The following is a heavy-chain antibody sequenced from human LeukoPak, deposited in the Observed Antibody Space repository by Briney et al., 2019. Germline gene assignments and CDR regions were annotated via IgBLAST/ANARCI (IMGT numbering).Heavy chain of an antibody. CDR2: ISSSSSYI. V-gene: IGHV3-21*01. Sequence: LGGSLRLSCAASGFTFSSYSMNWVRQAPGKGLEWVSSISSSSSYIYYADSVKGRFTISRDNAKNSLYLQMNSLRAEDTAVYYCARAYSPLYGDSFMDVWGQGTTVTVSS. D-gene: IGHD4-17*01. CDR1: GFTFSSYS. CDR3: ARAYSPLYGDSFMDV. J-gene: IGHJ6*02.